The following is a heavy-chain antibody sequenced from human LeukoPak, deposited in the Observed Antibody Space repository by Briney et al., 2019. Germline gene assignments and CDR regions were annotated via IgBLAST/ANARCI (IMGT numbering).Heavy chain of an antibody. J-gene: IGHJ4*02. V-gene: IGHV3-33*01. CDR3: ARGDDYDSIFPTEPEGY. D-gene: IGHD3-22*01. CDR1: GFTFSSYG. Sequence: PGGSLRLSCAASGFTFSSYGMHWVRQAPGKGLVWVAVIWYDGSNKYYADSVKGRFTSSRDNSKNTLYLQMNSLRAEDTAVYYCARGDDYDSIFPTEPEGYWGQGTLVTVSS. CDR2: IWYDGSNK.